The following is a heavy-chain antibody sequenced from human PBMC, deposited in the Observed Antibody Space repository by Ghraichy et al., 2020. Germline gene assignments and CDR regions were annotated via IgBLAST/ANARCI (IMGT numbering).Heavy chain of an antibody. Sequence: SETLSLTCTVSGGSTNTNSYYWAWIRQPPGQGPEWIGCVYYSGSAYYNPSLQSRLTLSIDTSKNHFSLSPRSVTAEDTAVYYCVRLCVGVVVDSTYYHDGLDVGGEGTTVTV. CDR3: VRLCVGVVVDSTYYHDGLDV. V-gene: IGHV4-39*07. CDR1: GGSTNTNSYY. D-gene: IGHD2-15*01. J-gene: IGHJ6*02. CDR2: VYYSGSA.